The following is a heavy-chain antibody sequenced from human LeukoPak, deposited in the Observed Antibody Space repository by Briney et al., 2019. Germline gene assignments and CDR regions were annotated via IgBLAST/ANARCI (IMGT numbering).Heavy chain of an antibody. CDR2: IYYRGST. CDR3: AREATDFWSGYLRPAFDY. D-gene: IGHD3-3*01. J-gene: IGHJ4*02. V-gene: IGHV4-59*01. Sequence: SETLSLTCTVSGGSISSYYWSWIRQSPGKGLEWIGYIYYRGSTNYNPSLRSRVTISVDMSKNQFSLKLGSVTAAGTAVYYCAREATDFWSGYLRPAFDYWGQGTLVTVPS. CDR1: GGSISSYY.